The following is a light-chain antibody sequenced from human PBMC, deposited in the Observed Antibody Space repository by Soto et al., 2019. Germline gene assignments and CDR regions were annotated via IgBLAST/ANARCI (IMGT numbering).Light chain of an antibody. CDR3: QERRDWSQIS. Sequence: EIVLTQSPATLSLSPGERATLSCRASQSVSTYLAWYQQKPGQAPRLLIYDASNRATGIPARFSGSGSGTDFTLTISSLEPEDFAVYFCQERRDWSQISFGGGPKVEI. J-gene: IGKJ4*01. CDR2: DAS. CDR1: QSVSTY. V-gene: IGKV3-11*01.